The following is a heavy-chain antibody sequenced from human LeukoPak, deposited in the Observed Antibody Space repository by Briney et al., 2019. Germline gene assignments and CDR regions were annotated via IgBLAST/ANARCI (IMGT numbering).Heavy chain of an antibody. CDR1: GGSISSSSYY. V-gene: IGHV4-39*07. D-gene: IGHD5-24*01. Sequence: SETLSLTCTVSGGSISSSSYYWGWIRQPPGKGLEWIGSIYYSGSTYYNPSLKSRVTISVDTSKNQFSLKLSSVTAADTAVYYCGRESSPRRDGYNDYWGQGTLVTVSS. CDR3: GRESSPRRDGYNDY. CDR2: IYYSGST. J-gene: IGHJ4*02.